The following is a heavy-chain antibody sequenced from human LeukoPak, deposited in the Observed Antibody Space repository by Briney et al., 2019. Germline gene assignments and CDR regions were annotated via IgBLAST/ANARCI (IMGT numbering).Heavy chain of an antibody. CDR3: APRSDIEHSYGYGKWFDP. CDR2: INHSGST. J-gene: IGHJ5*02. Sequence: SETLSLTCAVYGGSFSGYYWSWIRQPPGKGLEWVGEINHSGSTNYNASLKSRVTVSVDSSKNQFSLRLSSVTAADTAVYYCAPRSDIEHSYGYGKWFDPWGQGTRVTVSS. D-gene: IGHD5-18*01. V-gene: IGHV4-34*01. CDR1: GGSFSGYY.